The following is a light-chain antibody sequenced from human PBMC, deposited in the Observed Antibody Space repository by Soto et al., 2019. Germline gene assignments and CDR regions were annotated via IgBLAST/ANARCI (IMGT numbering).Light chain of an antibody. V-gene: IGLV1-44*01. J-gene: IGLJ2*01. Sequence: QSVLTQPPSASGTPGQRVAISCSGGSSDIGTNPVNWYLHLPGAAPKLLIYRDNQRPSGVPDRFSGSKSGTSASLTIGGLQSEDEADYFCSAWDDNIYGPVFGGGTKLTVL. CDR2: RDN. CDR3: SAWDDNIYGPV. CDR1: SSDIGTNP.